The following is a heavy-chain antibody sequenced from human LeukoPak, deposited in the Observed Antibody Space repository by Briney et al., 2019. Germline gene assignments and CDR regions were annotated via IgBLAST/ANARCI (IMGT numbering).Heavy chain of an antibody. CDR3: ARARWQLVPYFDS. Sequence: ATVEVSCKASGYTFTDYYMHWVRQAPGQGLEWMGWINPNSGGTNFAQKFQGRVAITRDTSISTAYMELGSLRSDDTAVYYCARARWQLVPYFDSWGQGTLVTVSS. CDR1: GYTFTDYY. D-gene: IGHD6-6*01. V-gene: IGHV1-2*02. CDR2: INPNSGGT. J-gene: IGHJ4*02.